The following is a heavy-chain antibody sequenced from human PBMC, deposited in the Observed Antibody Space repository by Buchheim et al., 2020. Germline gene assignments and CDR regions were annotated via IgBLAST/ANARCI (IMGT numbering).Heavy chain of an antibody. V-gene: IGHV3-30*18. CDR2: ISYDGSNK. CDR3: AKDTNGDYSNYYYYYGMDV. J-gene: IGHJ6*02. Sequence: QVQLVESGGGVVQPGRSLRLSCAVSGFTFSSYGMHWVRQAPGKGLEWVAVISYDGSNKYYADSVKGRFTISRDNSKNTLYLQMNSLRAEDTAVYYCAKDTNGDYSNYYYYYGMDVWGQGTT. D-gene: IGHD4-17*01. CDR1: GFTFSSYG.